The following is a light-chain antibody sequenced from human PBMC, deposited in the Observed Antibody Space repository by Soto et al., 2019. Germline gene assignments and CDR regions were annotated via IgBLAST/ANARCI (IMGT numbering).Light chain of an antibody. J-gene: IGKJ3*01. CDR2: GAS. Sequence: EIVLTQSPGTLSLSPGERATLSCRASQSVSSTYLAWYQQKPGQAPRLLIYGASSGATGIPDRFSGSGSGTDFTLTISRLEPEDFAMYYCQQYGSSPLFAFGPGTKVEI. V-gene: IGKV3-20*01. CDR3: QQYGSSPLFA. CDR1: QSVSSTY.